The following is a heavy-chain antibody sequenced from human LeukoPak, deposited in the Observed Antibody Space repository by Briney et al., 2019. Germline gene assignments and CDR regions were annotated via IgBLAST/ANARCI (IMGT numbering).Heavy chain of an antibody. D-gene: IGHD3-9*01. CDR1: GYTFTGYY. CDR2: INPNSGGT. V-gene: IGHV1-2*02. J-gene: IGHJ3*02. CDR3: ASFDDILTGYYRFDAFDI. Sequence: GASVKVSRKASGYTFTGYYMHWVRQAPGQGLEWMGWINPNSGGTNYAQKFQGRVTMTRDTSISTAYMELSRLRSDDTAVYYCASFDDILTGYYRFDAFDIWVQGTMVTVSS.